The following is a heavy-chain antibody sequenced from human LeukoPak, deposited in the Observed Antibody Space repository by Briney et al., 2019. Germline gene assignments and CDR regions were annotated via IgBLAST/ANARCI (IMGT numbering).Heavy chain of an antibody. J-gene: IGHJ6*03. CDR3: ARRLPYYYYMDV. D-gene: IGHD3-16*01. CDR2: INHSGST. CDR1: GGTFSGYY. V-gene: IGHV4-34*01. Sequence: SSETLSLTCAVYGGTFSGYYWSWIRQPPGKGLEWIGEINHSGSTNYNPSLKSRVTISVDTSKNQFSLRLTSVTAAHTAVYYCARRLPYYYYMDVWGRGTTVTISS.